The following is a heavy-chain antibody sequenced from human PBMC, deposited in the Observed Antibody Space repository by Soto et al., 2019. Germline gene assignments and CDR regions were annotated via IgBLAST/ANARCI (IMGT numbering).Heavy chain of an antibody. Sequence: QVQLVQSGAEVKKPGASVKVSCKASGYTFTSYGISSVRQAPGQGLEWMGWISAYNGNTNYAQKLQGRVTMTTDTSTSTAYMELRSLRSDDTAVYYCARDDCGGDCYYSADYYGMDVWGQGTTVTVSS. CDR2: ISAYNGNT. D-gene: IGHD2-21*02. CDR1: GYTFTSYG. CDR3: ARDDCGGDCYYSADYYGMDV. V-gene: IGHV1-18*01. J-gene: IGHJ6*02.